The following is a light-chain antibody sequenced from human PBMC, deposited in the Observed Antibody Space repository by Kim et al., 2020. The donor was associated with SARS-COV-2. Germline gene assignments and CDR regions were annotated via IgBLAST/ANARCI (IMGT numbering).Light chain of an antibody. CDR2: DVS. Sequence: QSALTQPASVSGSPGQSITISCTGTSSDVGYYNYVSWYQQYPGKAPQLVIYDVSYRPSGVSDRFSGSKSGNTASLTISGLQAEDEADFYCSSYTSSSTLVFGGGTQLTVL. CDR3: SSYTSSSTLV. J-gene: IGLJ3*02. CDR1: SSDVGYYNY. V-gene: IGLV2-14*03.